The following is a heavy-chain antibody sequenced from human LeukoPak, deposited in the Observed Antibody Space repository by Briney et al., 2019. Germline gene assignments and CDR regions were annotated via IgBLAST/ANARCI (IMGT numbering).Heavy chain of an antibody. D-gene: IGHD6-19*01. CDR1: GFSFSSSA. CDR2: ISGDTT. V-gene: IGHV3-23*01. J-gene: IGHJ4*02. Sequence: GGSLRLSCAASGFSFSSSAMNWVRQPPGKGLEWVSCISGDTTYYADSVKGRFTISRDNSKNTLYLQMNSLRAEDTALYYCAKDLSGSGWASHYWGQGTLVTVSS. CDR3: AKDLSGSGWASHY.